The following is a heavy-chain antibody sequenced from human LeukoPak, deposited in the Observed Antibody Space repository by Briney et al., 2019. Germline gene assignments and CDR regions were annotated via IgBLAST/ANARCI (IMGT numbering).Heavy chain of an antibody. D-gene: IGHD3-22*01. Sequence: GESLRLSCAASGFTFTTYWMSWIRQAPGKGLEWVSYISSSGSTIYYADSVKGRFTISRDNAKNSLCLQMNSLRAEDTAVYYCARGLWQWLSNGDAFDIWGQGTMVTVSS. J-gene: IGHJ3*02. CDR1: GFTFTTYW. V-gene: IGHV3-11*01. CDR2: ISSSGSTI. CDR3: ARGLWQWLSNGDAFDI.